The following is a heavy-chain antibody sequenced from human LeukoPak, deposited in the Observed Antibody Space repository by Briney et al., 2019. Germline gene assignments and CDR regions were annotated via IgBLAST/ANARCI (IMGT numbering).Heavy chain of an antibody. CDR2: NNPNTGAT. D-gene: IGHD6-19*01. Sequence: GASVKVSCKASGYTLTGYYLHWVRQAPRQGLEWMGWNNPNTGATHSAQKFQGRITMTRDTSISTAYMDLSRLRSDDTAAYYCARDRVGSGWPRPYYFEVWGQGTLVTVSS. J-gene: IGHJ4*02. V-gene: IGHV1-2*02. CDR1: GYTLTGYY. CDR3: ARDRVGSGWPRPYYFEV.